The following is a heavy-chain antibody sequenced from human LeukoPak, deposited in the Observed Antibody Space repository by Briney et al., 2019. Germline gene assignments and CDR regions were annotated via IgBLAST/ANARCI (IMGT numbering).Heavy chain of an antibody. CDR1: GFTFSSYG. Sequence: GGSLRLSWAASGFTFSSYGMHWVRQAPDKGLEWVAVISYDGSNKYYADSVKGRFTISRDNSKNTLYLQMNSLRAEDTAVYYCAKVGSRVTSAPDDYWGQGTLVTVSS. V-gene: IGHV3-30*18. CDR3: AKVGSRVTSAPDDY. CDR2: ISYDGSNK. J-gene: IGHJ4*02. D-gene: IGHD4-17*01.